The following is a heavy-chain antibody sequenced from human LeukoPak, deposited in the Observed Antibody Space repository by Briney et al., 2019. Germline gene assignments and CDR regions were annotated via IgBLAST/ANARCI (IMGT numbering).Heavy chain of an antibody. CDR1: GGSISSYY. V-gene: IGHV4-59*08. CDR3: ARQPVCSSTSCYFTFDY. D-gene: IGHD2-2*01. J-gene: IGHJ4*02. Sequence: PSETLSLTCTASGGSISSYYWSWIRQPPGKGLEWIGYIYYGGSTNYNPSLKSRVTISVDTSKNQFSLKLSSLTAADTAVYYCARQPVCSSTSCYFTFDYWGQGTLVTVSS. CDR2: IYYGGST.